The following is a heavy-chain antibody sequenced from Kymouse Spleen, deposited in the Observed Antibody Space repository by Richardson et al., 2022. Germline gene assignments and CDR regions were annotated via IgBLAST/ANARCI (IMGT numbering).Heavy chain of an antibody. CDR3: ARRRAAAGTIDY. CDR2: INHSGST. J-gene: IGHJ4*02. D-gene: IGHD6-13*01. CDR1: GGSFSGYY. V-gene: IGHV4-34*01. Sequence: QVQLQQWGAGLLKPSETLSLTCAVYGGSFSGYYWSWIRQPPGKGLEWIGEINHSGSTNYNPSLKSRVTISVDTSKNQFSLKLSSVTAADTAVYYCARRRAAAGTIDYWGQGTLVTVSS.